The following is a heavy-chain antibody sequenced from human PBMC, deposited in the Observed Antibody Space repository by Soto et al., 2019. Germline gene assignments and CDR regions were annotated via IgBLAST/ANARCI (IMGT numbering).Heavy chain of an antibody. CDR2: IYYSGST. D-gene: IGHD2-2*01. Sequence: QLQLQESGPGLVKPSETLSLTCTVSGGSISSSSYYWGWIRQPPGKGLEWIGSIYYSGSTYYNPSLKSRVTISVDRSKNQFSLELSSVTAADTAVYYCATLSTGYQLTKSWFDPWGQGTLVTVSS. V-gene: IGHV4-39*01. CDR3: ATLSTGYQLTKSWFDP. CDR1: GGSISSSSYY. J-gene: IGHJ5*02.